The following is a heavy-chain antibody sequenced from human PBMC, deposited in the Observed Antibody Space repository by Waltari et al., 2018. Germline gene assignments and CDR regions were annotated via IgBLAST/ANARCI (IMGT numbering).Heavy chain of an antibody. D-gene: IGHD5-18*01. V-gene: IGHV3-9*01. CDR1: GFTVDDYG. J-gene: IGHJ6*02. Sequence: EVQLVESGGGLVQPGRSLRLSCAASGFTVDDYGMHWVRQAPGKGLEWVSSISLNSGKKDYADAVKGRFTISRDNAKKSLYLQMNSLRVEDTALYYCTKDKTAMSYGVDVWGQGTTVTVSS. CDR2: ISLNSGKK. CDR3: TKDKTAMSYGVDV.